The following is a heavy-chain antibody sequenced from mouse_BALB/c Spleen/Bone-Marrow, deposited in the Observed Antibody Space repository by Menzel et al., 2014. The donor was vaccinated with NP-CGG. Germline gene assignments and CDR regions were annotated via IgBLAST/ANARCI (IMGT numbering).Heavy chain of an antibody. CDR3: ASYDYGYYFDY. Sequence: EVKLVESGAELVKPGASVKLSCTTSGFNIKDTYMHWVKLRPEQGLEWIGRIVPANGNTKYAPKFQGKATITADTSSNTAYLQPSSLTSEDTAVYFCASYDYGYYFDYWGQGTTLTVSS. CDR1: GFNIKDTY. J-gene: IGHJ2*01. D-gene: IGHD2-4*01. V-gene: IGHV14-3*02. CDR2: IVPANGNT.